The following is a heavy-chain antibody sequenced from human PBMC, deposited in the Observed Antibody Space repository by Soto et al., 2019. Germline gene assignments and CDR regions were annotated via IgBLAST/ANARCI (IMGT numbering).Heavy chain of an antibody. V-gene: IGHV4-39*01. CDR2: IYYSGST. J-gene: IGHJ4*02. CDR3: ATGLGARSSWYSLDY. Sequence: QLQLQESGPGLVKPSETLSLTCTVSGGSISSSSYYWGWIRQPPGKGLEWIGSIYYSGSTYYNPSLKSRVTISVDTSKNQFSLKLSSVTAADTAVYYCATGLGARSSWYSLDYWGQGTLVTVSS. CDR1: GGSISSSSYY. D-gene: IGHD6-13*01.